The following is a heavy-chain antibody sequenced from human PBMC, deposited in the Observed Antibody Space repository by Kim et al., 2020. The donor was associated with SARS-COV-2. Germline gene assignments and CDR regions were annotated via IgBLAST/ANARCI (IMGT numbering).Heavy chain of an antibody. CDR3: ARPMGAAQTHFDY. CDR2: IIPIFGTA. J-gene: IGHJ4*02. V-gene: IGHV1-69*13. D-gene: IGHD6-6*01. Sequence: SVKVSCKASGGTFSSYAISWVRQAPGQGLEWMGGIIPIFGTANYAQKFQGRVTITADESTSTAYMELSSLRSEDTAVYYCARPMGAAQTHFDYWGQGTLVTVSS. CDR1: GGTFSSYA.